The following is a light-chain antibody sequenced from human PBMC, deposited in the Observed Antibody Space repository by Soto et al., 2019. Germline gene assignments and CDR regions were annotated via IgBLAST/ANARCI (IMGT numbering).Light chain of an antibody. CDR1: SSDVGGYNY. CDR3: NSYTSSSTLVV. Sequence: QSALTQPASVSGSPGQSITISCTGTSSDVGGYNYVSWYQQHPGKAPKFIIYDVSNRPSGLSNRFSGSKSGNTASLTISGLQAEDEAHYYCNSYTSSSTLVVFGGGTQLTVL. CDR2: DVS. V-gene: IGLV2-14*01. J-gene: IGLJ2*01.